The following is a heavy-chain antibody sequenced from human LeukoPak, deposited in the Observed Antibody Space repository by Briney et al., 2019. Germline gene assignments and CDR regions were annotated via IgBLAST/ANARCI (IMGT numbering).Heavy chain of an antibody. V-gene: IGHV4-38-2*02. CDR2: IYHSGST. CDR3: ASYYDILTGYYDKDNWFGP. J-gene: IGHJ5*02. Sequence: SETLSLTCTVSGYSISSGYYWGWIRQPPGKGLEWIGSIYHSGSTYYNPSLKSRVTISVDTSKNQFSLKLSSVTAADTAVYYCASYYDILTGYYDKDNWFGPWGQGTLVTVSS. CDR1: GYSISSGYY. D-gene: IGHD3-9*01.